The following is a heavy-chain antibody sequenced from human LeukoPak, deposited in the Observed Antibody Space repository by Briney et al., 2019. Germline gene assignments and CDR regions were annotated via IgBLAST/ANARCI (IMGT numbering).Heavy chain of an antibody. CDR1: GYSFTNFG. D-gene: IGHD4-11*01. V-gene: IGHV1-18*01. CDR3: ARDVATITTLHRYGMDV. J-gene: IGHJ6*02. Sequence: ASVKVSCKASGYSFTNFGITWVRQAPGQGLEWMGWISAHDGNKNYVQKFQGRVTLTTDTSTSTAYLDLRSLRSDDTAMYYCARDVATITTLHRYGMDVWGQGTTVTVSS. CDR2: ISAHDGNK.